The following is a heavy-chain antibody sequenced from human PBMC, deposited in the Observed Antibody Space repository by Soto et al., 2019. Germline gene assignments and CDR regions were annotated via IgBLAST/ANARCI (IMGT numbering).Heavy chain of an antibody. Sequence: SETLSLTCTVSGGSISSSSYYWGWIRQPPGKGLEWIGSIYYSGSTYYNPSLKSRVTISVDTSKNQFSLKLSSVTAADTAVYYCARSFIVVVPAATYFDYWGQGTLVTVSS. CDR1: GGSISSSSYY. D-gene: IGHD2-2*01. J-gene: IGHJ4*02. V-gene: IGHV4-39*01. CDR3: ARSFIVVVPAATYFDY. CDR2: IYYSGST.